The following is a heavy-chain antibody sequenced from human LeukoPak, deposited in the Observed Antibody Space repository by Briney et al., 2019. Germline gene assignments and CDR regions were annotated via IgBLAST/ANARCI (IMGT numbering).Heavy chain of an antibody. CDR1: GDSISSYH. CDR2: IYYSGST. D-gene: IGHD6-13*01. V-gene: IGHV4-59*08. Sequence: PSETLSLTCTVSGDSISSYHWSWTRQPPGKGLEWIGYIYYSGSTNYNPSLKSRVTISIDTSKNHFSLKLSSVTAADTAVYYCARRIATSRGGFDPWGQGTLVTVSS. CDR3: ARRIATSRGGFDP. J-gene: IGHJ5*02.